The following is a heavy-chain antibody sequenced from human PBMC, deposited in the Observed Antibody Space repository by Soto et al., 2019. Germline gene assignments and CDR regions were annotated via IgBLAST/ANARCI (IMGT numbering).Heavy chain of an antibody. D-gene: IGHD3-3*01. V-gene: IGHV3-21*01. Sequence: GGSLRLSCAASGFTFSSYSMNWVRQAPGKGLEWVSSISSSSSYIYYADSVKGRFTISRDNAKNSLYLQMNSLRAEDTAVYYCARVPDFWSGYFYYYYYGMDVWGQGTTVTVSS. CDR3: ARVPDFWSGYFYYYYYGMDV. CDR1: GFTFSSYS. J-gene: IGHJ6*02. CDR2: ISSSSSYI.